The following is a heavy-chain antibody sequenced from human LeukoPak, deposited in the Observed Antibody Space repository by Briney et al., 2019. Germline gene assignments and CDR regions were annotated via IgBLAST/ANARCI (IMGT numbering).Heavy chain of an antibody. CDR1: GGSFSGYY. Sequence: PSETLSLTCAVYGGSFSGYYWSWIRQPPGKGLEWIGEINHSGSTNYNPSLKSRVTISVDTSKNQFSLKLSSVTAADTAVYYCASGVPGTNVGSDYWGQGTLVTVSS. CDR3: ASGVPGTNVGSDY. J-gene: IGHJ4*02. D-gene: IGHD3-10*01. V-gene: IGHV4-34*01. CDR2: INHSGST.